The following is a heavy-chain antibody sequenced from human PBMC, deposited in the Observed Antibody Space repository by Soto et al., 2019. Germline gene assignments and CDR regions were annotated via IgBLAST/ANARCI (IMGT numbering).Heavy chain of an antibody. CDR3: ARDDGGVFDAFDI. D-gene: IGHD2-8*02. V-gene: IGHV3-48*02. CDR1: GFTFSTYS. Sequence: GGSLRLSCAASGFTFSTYSMNWVRQAPGKGLEWVSYISSSSTIYYADSVKGRFTISRDNAKNSLYLQMNSLRDEDTAVYYCARDDGGVFDAFDIWGQGTMVTVSS. CDR2: ISSSSTI. J-gene: IGHJ3*02.